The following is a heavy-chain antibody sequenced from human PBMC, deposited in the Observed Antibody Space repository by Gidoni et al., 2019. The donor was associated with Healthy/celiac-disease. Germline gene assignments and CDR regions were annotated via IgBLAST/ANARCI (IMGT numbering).Heavy chain of an antibody. J-gene: IGHJ5*02. CDR3: AKGTVVVPANPLRWFDP. D-gene: IGHD2-2*01. Sequence: EVQLLESGGGLVQPGGSLRLSCAASGVTFSSYAMSWVRQAPGKGLEWVSAISGSGGSTYYADSVKGRFTISRDNSKNTLYLQMNSLRAEDTAVYYCAKGTVVVPANPLRWFDPWGQGTLVTVSS. V-gene: IGHV3-23*01. CDR2: ISGSGGST. CDR1: GVTFSSYA.